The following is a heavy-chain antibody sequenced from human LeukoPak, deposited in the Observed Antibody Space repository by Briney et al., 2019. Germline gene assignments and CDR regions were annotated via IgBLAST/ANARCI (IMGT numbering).Heavy chain of an antibody. CDR1: GFTVSSNY. CDR3: ARDPSLYYYDSSGHDY. D-gene: IGHD3-22*01. Sequence: GGSLRLSCAASGFTVSSNYMSWVRQAPGKGLEWVSVIYSGGSTYYADSVKGRFTISRDNSKNTLYLQMNSLRAEDTAVYYCARDPSLYYYDSSGHDYWGQGTLVTVSS. J-gene: IGHJ4*02. V-gene: IGHV3-53*01. CDR2: IYSGGST.